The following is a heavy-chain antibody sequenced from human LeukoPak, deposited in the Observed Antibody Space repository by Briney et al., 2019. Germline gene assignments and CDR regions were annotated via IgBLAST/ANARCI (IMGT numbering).Heavy chain of an antibody. V-gene: IGHV3-13*04. CDR1: GFTFSSYD. CDR3: ARGYSSYYPDAFDI. J-gene: IGHJ3*02. Sequence: GGSLRLSCAASGFTFSSYDMHWVRQAPGKGLEWVSAIGTAGDTYYPGSVKGRFTISRENAKNSLYLQMNSLRAGDTAVYYCARGYSSYYPDAFDIWGQGTMITVSS. CDR2: IGTAGDT. D-gene: IGHD5-12*01.